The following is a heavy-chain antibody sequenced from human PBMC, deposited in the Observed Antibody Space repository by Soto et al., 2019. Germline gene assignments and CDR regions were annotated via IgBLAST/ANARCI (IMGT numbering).Heavy chain of an antibody. V-gene: IGHV1-69*12. CDR3: ARDRVMRGNSYYDGMDV. J-gene: IGHJ6*02. Sequence: QVQLVQSGAEVKKPGSSVKVSCKASVGAFNKFAITWVRQAPGQGLEWMGAIIPFYSTPNYAQRLQGRVTITADESTSTSYMELSSLRSEDTAIYSCARDRVMRGNSYYDGMDVWGQGTTVTVSS. CDR2: IIPFYSTP. D-gene: IGHD3-10*01. CDR1: VGAFNKFA.